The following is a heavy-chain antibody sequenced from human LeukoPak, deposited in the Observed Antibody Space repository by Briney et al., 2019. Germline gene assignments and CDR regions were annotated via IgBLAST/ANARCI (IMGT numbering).Heavy chain of an antibody. D-gene: IGHD1-1*01. CDR2: IIPILGIA. CDR3: ARVRAGTTSYYYYGMDV. CDR1: GGTFSSYT. Sequence: ASVKVSCKASGGTFSSYTISWVRQAPGQGLEWMGRIIPILGIANYAQKFQGRVTITADKSTSTAYMELSSLRSEDTAVYYCARVRAGTTSYYYYGMDVWGQVTTVTVSS. J-gene: IGHJ6*02. V-gene: IGHV1-69*02.